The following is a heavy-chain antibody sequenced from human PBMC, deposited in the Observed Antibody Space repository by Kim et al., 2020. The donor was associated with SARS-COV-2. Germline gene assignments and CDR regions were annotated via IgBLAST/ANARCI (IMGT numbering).Heavy chain of an antibody. CDR2: INNGVNA. Sequence: GGSLRLSCAASGFTFTSRAMSWVRQAPGKGPEWVASINNGVNAYYADSVKGRFTVSRDITRDTLYLQMNNLRAEDTALYYCAKDHPSSGWPAFDSWGQGT. J-gene: IGHJ4*02. D-gene: IGHD6-19*01. V-gene: IGHV3-23*01. CDR1: GFTFTSRA. CDR3: AKDHPSSGWPAFDS.